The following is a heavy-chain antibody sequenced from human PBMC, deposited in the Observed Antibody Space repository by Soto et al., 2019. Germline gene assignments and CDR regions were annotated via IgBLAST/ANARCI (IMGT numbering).Heavy chain of an antibody. CDR1: GDSVSSNSVV. V-gene: IGHV6-1*01. Sequence: QVQLQQSGPVLVQPSQTLSLTCAISGDSVSSNSVVWNWIRQSPSRGLEWLGRTYYRSKWYYEYAESVKSRIIINPDTSKNQLSLQLNSVTPEDTGVYYCARLVGNSWIDYWGQGTLVTVSS. CDR3: ARLVGNSWIDY. J-gene: IGHJ4*02. CDR2: TYYRSKWYY. D-gene: IGHD6-13*01.